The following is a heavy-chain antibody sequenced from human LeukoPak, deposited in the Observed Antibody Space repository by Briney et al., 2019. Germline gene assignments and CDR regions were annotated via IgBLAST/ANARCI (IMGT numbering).Heavy chain of an antibody. D-gene: IGHD3-3*01. CDR2: ISGSGGTT. Sequence: GGSLRLSCVASGFTFSGHAMGWVRQAPGKGLEWASAISGSGGTTNYAESVKGRFTISRDNSKNTVYLQMNSLRAEDTAVYYCATDPDFWSGYYTLDYWGQGTLVTVSS. CDR3: ATDPDFWSGYYTLDY. CDR1: GFTFSGHA. V-gene: IGHV3-23*01. J-gene: IGHJ4*02.